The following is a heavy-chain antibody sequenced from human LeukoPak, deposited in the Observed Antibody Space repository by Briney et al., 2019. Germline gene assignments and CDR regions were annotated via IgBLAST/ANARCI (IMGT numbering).Heavy chain of an antibody. Sequence: GGSLRLSCAASGFTVSSNYMSWVRQAPGKGLERVSVIYSGGSTYYADSVKGRFTISRDNSKNTLYLQMNSLRAEDTAVYYCARARYDSSGYSADFWDYWGQGTLVTVSS. CDR3: ARARYDSSGYSADFWDY. D-gene: IGHD3-22*01. V-gene: IGHV3-66*01. J-gene: IGHJ4*02. CDR1: GFTVSSNY. CDR2: IYSGGST.